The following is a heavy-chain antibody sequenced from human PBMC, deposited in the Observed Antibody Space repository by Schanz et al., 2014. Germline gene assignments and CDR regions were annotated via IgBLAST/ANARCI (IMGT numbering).Heavy chain of an antibody. CDR3: ARDLVSYHDFWSGQETGDRAFDL. CDR2: ISYDGSLK. D-gene: IGHD3-3*01. V-gene: IGHV3-30-3*01. CDR1: GFTFSSYA. Sequence: QEQLVESGGGAVQPGRSLRLSCAASGFTFSSYAVDWIRQAPGQGLEWVSFISYDGSLKSYLDSVKGRFTISRDNSKNTLFLEMNSLRVEDTAVYYCARDLVSYHDFWSGQETGDRAFDLWGQGTMXTVS. J-gene: IGHJ3*01.